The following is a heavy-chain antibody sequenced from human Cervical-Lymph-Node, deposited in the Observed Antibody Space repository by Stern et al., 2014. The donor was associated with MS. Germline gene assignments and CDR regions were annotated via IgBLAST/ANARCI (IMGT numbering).Heavy chain of an antibody. Sequence: QVQLVESGGGVVQPGRSLRLSCAASGFTFSIYAMHWVRQAPGKGLEWVAVISYDGSNKYYADSVKGRFTISRDNSKNTLYLQMNSLRAEDTAVYYCARELTYYSDSSGYYFGYFDYWGQGTLVTVSS. CDR1: GFTFSIYA. CDR3: ARELTYYSDSSGYYFGYFDY. V-gene: IGHV3-30-3*01. D-gene: IGHD3-22*01. CDR2: ISYDGSNK. J-gene: IGHJ4*02.